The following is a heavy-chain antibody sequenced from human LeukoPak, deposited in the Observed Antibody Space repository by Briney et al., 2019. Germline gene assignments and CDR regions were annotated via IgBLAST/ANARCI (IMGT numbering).Heavy chain of an antibody. J-gene: IGHJ4*02. CDR1: GSTFSRDA. CDR2: ISYDGSNK. Sequence: PVRSLRLSCVVPGSTFSRDAMHWVRQAPGKGLEWVAGISYDGSNKDYADSVKDRFSISRDNSKNTLYLQMNSLRAEDTAMYYCARDYRYLFDYWGQGTLVTVSS. D-gene: IGHD1-14*01. CDR3: ARDYRYLFDY. V-gene: IGHV3-30-3*01.